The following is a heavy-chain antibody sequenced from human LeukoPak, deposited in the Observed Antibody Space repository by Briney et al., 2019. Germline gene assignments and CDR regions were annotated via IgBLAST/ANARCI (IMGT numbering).Heavy chain of an antibody. V-gene: IGHV1-2*02. J-gene: IGHJ4*02. CDR3: ARDGDGYNGGFDY. Sequence: ASVKVSCKASGYTFTGYYMHWVRQAPGQGREWMGWINPNSGGTNYAQKFRGRVTMTRDTSISTAYMELSRLRSDDTAVYYCARDGDGYNGGFDYWGQGTLVTVSS. D-gene: IGHD5-24*01. CDR2: INPNSGGT. CDR1: GYTFTGYY.